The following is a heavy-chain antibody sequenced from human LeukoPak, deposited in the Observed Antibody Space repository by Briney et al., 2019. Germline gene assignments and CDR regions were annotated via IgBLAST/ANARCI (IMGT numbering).Heavy chain of an antibody. CDR2: ISSSSSCI. CDR1: GFTFSSYS. J-gene: IGHJ4*02. Sequence: GGSLRLSCAASGFTFSSYSMNWVRQAPGKGLEWVSSISSSSSCIYYADSVKGRFTISRDNAKNSLYLQMNSLRAEDTAVYYCARVSMVRGVRVDYWGQGTLVTVSS. CDR3: ARVSMVRGVRVDY. V-gene: IGHV3-21*01. D-gene: IGHD3-10*01.